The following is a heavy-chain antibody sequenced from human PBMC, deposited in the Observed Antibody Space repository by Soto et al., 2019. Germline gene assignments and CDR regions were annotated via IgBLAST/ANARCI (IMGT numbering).Heavy chain of an antibody. CDR3: ARVDSRYDFPTDWFDP. Sequence: QVQLQESGPGLVKPSETLSLTCTVSGGSISSYYWSWIRQPPGKGLEWIGYIYYSGSTNYNPSLKSRVTISVDTSKNQFSLKLSSVTAADTAVYYCARVDSRYDFPTDWFDPWGQGTLVTVSS. J-gene: IGHJ5*02. D-gene: IGHD3-3*01. CDR1: GGSISSYY. V-gene: IGHV4-59*01. CDR2: IYYSGST.